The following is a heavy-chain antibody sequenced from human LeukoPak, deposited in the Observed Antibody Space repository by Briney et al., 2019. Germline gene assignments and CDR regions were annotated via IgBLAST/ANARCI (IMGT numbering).Heavy chain of an antibody. J-gene: IGHJ4*02. D-gene: IGHD3-22*01. CDR2: ISYDGSNK. CDR1: GFTFSSYG. Sequence: GGSLRLSCAASGFTFSSYGMHWVRQAPGKGLEWVAVISYDGSNKYYADSVKGRFTISRDNSKNTLYLQMNSLRAEDTAVYYCVPMNYDSSGFDYWGQGTLVTVSS. CDR3: VPMNYDSSGFDY. V-gene: IGHV3-30*03.